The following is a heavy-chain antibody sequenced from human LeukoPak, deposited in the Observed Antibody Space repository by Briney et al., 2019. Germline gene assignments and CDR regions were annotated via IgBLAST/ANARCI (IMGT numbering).Heavy chain of an antibody. J-gene: IGHJ6*03. CDR1: GYTFTGYY. Sequence: ASVKVSCKASGYTFTGYYTHWVRQAPGQGLEWMGWINPNSGGTNYAQKFQGRVTMTRDTSISTAYMELSRLRSDDTAVYYCARDPSRGQQLVFYYYYYYMDVWGKGTTVTVSS. CDR3: ARDPSRGQQLVFYYYYYYMDV. V-gene: IGHV1-2*02. CDR2: INPNSGGT. D-gene: IGHD6-13*01.